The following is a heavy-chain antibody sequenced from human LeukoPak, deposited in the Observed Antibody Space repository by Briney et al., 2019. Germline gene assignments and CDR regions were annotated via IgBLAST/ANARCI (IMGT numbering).Heavy chain of an antibody. CDR2: VDPEDGET. V-gene: IGHV1-69-2*01. Sequence: GASVKISCKVSGYTFTDYYMHWVQQAPGKGLEWMGLVDPEDGETIYAEKFQGRVTITADTSTDTAYMELSSLRSEDTAVYYCATGPLASAFDIWGQGTMVTVSS. CDR1: GYTFTDYY. CDR3: ATGPLASAFDI. J-gene: IGHJ3*02.